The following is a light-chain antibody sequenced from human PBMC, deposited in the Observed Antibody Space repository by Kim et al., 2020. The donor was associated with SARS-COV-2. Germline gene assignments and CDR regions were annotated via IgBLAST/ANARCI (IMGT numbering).Light chain of an antibody. V-gene: IGKV1-39*01. CDR2: AAS. CDR1: QSTSSH. CDR3: QQGYSSPQIT. J-gene: IGKJ5*01. Sequence: SVGDTVIITCRTSQSTSSHLNWYQQKPGKAPILLIFAASSLQSGVPSRFSGSGSGTDFTLTITTLQPEDFATYYCQQGYSSPQITFGQGTRLEIK.